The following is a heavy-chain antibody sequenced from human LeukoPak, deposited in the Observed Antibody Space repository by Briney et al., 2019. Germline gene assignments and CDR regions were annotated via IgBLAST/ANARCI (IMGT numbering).Heavy chain of an antibody. J-gene: IGHJ4*02. CDR1: GYTFTNYG. V-gene: IGHV1-18*01. D-gene: IGHD1-26*01. CDR3: ARCIVGATYFDY. Sequence: ASVKVSCKASGYTFTNYGISWVRQAPGQGLEWMGWISAYNGNPNYAQNLQGRVTMTTDTSTSTAYMELRSLRSDDTAVYYCARCIVGATYFDYWGQGSLVTVSS. CDR2: ISAYNGNP.